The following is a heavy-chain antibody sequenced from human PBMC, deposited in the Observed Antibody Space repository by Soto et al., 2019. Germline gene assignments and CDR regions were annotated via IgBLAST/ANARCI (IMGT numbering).Heavy chain of an antibody. CDR3: TKGTWLDI. D-gene: IGHD6-19*01. CDR2: ISPSDPGT. J-gene: IGHJ3*02. CDR1: GFNFGSHD. V-gene: IGHV3-23*01. Sequence: EVQLLESGGGLVQPGGSLRLSCAASGFNFGSHDMSWVRQAPGKVLDWVSSISPSDPGTYYADSVKGRFTLSRDISKITLFLQMDSLRPEDTAMYFCTKGTWLDIWGQGTMVTGS.